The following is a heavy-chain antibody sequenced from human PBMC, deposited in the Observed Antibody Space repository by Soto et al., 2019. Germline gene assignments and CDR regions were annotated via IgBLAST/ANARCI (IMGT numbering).Heavy chain of an antibody. D-gene: IGHD3-16*01. Sequence: MQMVESGGGSVQPGRSLRLSCAASGFPFSDYWMHWVRQTPGKGLVWVSRINPAGAITNYADSVEGRFTISRDNADSALFLQMNRLSSEGTAIYYCTSDTFGLRDTWGQGTLVIVSS. CDR2: INPAGAIT. CDR1: GFPFSDYW. V-gene: IGHV3-74*01. J-gene: IGHJ5*02. CDR3: TSDTFGLRDT.